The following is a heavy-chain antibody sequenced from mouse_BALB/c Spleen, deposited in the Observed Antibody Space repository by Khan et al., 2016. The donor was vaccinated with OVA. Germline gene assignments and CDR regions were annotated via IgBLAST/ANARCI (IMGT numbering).Heavy chain of an antibody. CDR1: GYTFTNYL. V-gene: IGHV1S136*01. D-gene: IGHD1-1*01. CDR2: INPYNDGT. J-gene: IGHJ4*01. CDR3: ARYASTPYYAMDY. Sequence: VRLQQSGPELVKPGASVKMSCKTSGYTFTNYLMHWVKQKPGQGLEWIGYINPYNDGTKYNENFRGKATLTSDKSSSTAYMELSSLTSEDSAVYYCARYASTPYYAMDYWGQGTSVTVSS.